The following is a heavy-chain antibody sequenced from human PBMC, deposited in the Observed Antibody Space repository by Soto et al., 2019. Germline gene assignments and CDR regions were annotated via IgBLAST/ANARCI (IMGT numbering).Heavy chain of an antibody. CDR1: GFTFSSYW. CDR2: INSDGSST. J-gene: IGHJ6*02. D-gene: IGHD2-15*01. V-gene: IGHV3-74*01. CDR3: AREGYGGIFYYYYGMDV. Sequence: LRLSCAASGFTFSSYWMHWVRQAPGKGLVWVSRINSDGSSTSYADSVKGRFTISRDNTKNTLYLQMNSLRAEDTAVYYCAREGYGGIFYYYYGMDVWGQGTTVTVSS.